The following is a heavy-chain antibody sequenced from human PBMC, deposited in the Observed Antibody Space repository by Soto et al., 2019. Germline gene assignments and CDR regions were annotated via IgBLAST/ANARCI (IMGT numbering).Heavy chain of an antibody. Sequence: PGGSLRLSCAASGFTFSSYSMNWVRQAPGKGLEWVSSISSSSSYIYYADSVKGRFTISRDNAKNSLYLQMNSLRAEDTAVYYCARGGKDSSGLLKHIDYWGQGTLVTVSS. D-gene: IGHD3-22*01. CDR1: GFTFSSYS. J-gene: IGHJ4*02. CDR2: ISSSSSYI. V-gene: IGHV3-21*01. CDR3: ARGGKDSSGLLKHIDY.